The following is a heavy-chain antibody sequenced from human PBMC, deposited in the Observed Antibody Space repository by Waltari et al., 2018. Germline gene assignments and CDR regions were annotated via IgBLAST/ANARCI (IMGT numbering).Heavy chain of an antibody. CDR1: GRSCSTYA. V-gene: IGHV3-30-3*01. CDR3: ARGTGSGSFLVDH. J-gene: IGHJ4*02. Sequence: VQLLASGVVVVQPGTSLRLSCAAAGRSCSTYAMHWVRQTPGKGLEWVILVSHDGSTIHYAESVRGRFSISRDNSRDTLYLQMNSLTTDDSAIYYCARGTGSGSFLVDHWGQGTLVTVST. CDR2: VSHDGSTI. D-gene: IGHD3-10*01.